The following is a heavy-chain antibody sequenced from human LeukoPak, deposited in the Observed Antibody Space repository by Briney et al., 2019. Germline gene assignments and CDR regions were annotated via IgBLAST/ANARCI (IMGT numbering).Heavy chain of an antibody. CDR3: ARDRRLHSEY. CDR1: GYSLTAYY. CDR2: INPNTGGT. Sequence: GASVTVSCKASGYSLTAYYLHWVRQAPGQGLEWMGWINPNTGGTNYAQNFQGRVTMTTDTSISTAYMELNRLTSDDTAVYYCARDRRLHSEYWGQGTLVTVSS. J-gene: IGHJ4*02. V-gene: IGHV1-2*02. D-gene: IGHD5-18*01.